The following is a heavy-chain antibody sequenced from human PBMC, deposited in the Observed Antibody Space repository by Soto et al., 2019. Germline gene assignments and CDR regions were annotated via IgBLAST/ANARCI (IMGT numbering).Heavy chain of an antibody. V-gene: IGHV3-23*01. CDR3: AKETAPVVVTSYY. CDR1: GFTFSSYA. J-gene: IGHJ4*02. D-gene: IGHD3-22*01. Sequence: EVQLLASGGGLVQPGGSLRLSCAASGFTFSSYAMSWVRQAPGNGLEWVSALSGSGGSTYYADSVKGRFTISRDNSKNTLYLKMNSLRAEDTAVYYCAKETAPVVVTSYYWGQGTLVTVSS. CDR2: LSGSGGST.